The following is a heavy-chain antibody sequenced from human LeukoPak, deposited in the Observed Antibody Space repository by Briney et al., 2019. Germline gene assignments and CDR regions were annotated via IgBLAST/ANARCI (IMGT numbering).Heavy chain of an antibody. V-gene: IGHV3-33*01. CDR3: ARDIAGSYYNGVDY. CDR1: GFTFSNHG. Sequence: GGSLRLSCAASGFTFSNHGMHWVRQAPGKGLEWVAVIWYDGSKMYYGDSVKGRFTISRDNSMDTLFLEMNSLRAQDTAVYYCARDIAGSYYNGVDYWGQGTLVTVSS. CDR2: IWYDGSKM. J-gene: IGHJ4*02. D-gene: IGHD3-10*01.